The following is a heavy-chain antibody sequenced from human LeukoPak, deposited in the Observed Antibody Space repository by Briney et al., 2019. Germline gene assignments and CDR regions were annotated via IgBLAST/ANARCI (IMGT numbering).Heavy chain of an antibody. J-gene: IGHJ4*02. CDR1: ALTVSSNY. Sequence: AGSLRLSCAASALTVSSNYMSWVRQAPGKGLEWVSVIYSGGSTYYADSVKGRFTISRDNSKNTLYLQMNSLRPEDTAVYYCARDLDFWDSSGFGYWGQGTLVTVSS. CDR3: ARDLDFWDSSGFGY. CDR2: IYSGGST. D-gene: IGHD3-22*01. V-gene: IGHV3-53*01.